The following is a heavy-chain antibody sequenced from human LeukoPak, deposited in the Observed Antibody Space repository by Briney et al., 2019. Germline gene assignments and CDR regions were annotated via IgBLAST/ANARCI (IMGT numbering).Heavy chain of an antibody. Sequence: ASVKVSCKASGGTFSSYAISWVRQAPGQGLEWMGWINPNSGGTNYAQKFQGRVTMTRDTSISTAYMELSRLRSDDTAVYYCAREKGFGELLFDYWGQGTLVTVSS. CDR1: GGTFSSYA. V-gene: IGHV1-2*02. J-gene: IGHJ4*02. D-gene: IGHD3-10*01. CDR3: AREKGFGELLFDY. CDR2: INPNSGGT.